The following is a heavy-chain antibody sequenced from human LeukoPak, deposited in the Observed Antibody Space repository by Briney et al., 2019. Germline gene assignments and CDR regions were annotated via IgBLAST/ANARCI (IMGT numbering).Heavy chain of an antibody. V-gene: IGHV3-11*01. D-gene: IGHD4/OR15-4a*01. J-gene: IGHJ4*02. Sequence: PGGSLRLSCAASGFTFSDYYMSWIRQAPGKGLEWVSYTSFSGNTISYADSVKGRFTFSRDHAKNSLFLQMNSLRAEDTAVYYCARGALTYYDYWGQGTLVAVSS. CDR3: ARGALTYYDY. CDR1: GFTFSDYY. CDR2: TSFSGNTI.